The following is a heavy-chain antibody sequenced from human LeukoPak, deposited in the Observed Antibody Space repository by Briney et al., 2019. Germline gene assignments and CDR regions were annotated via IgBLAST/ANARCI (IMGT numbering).Heavy chain of an antibody. CDR2: TYTSGST. CDR3: ARTSWVAAYLSGNYYYYYYMDV. D-gene: IGHD2-15*01. J-gene: IGHJ6*03. V-gene: IGHV4-4*07. Sequence: PETLSLTCTVSGGSISSYYWSWIRQPAGKGLEWIGRTYTSGSTNYNPSPKTRVTMSVDTSKNQFSLKLNSVTAADTAVYYCARTSWVAAYLSGNYYYYYYMDVWGKGTTVTVSS. CDR1: GGSISSYY.